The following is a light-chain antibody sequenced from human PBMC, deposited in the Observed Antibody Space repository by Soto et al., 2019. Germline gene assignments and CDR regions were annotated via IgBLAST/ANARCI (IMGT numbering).Light chain of an antibody. CDR3: SSYTSSSTYV. V-gene: IGLV2-14*01. Sequence: QSVLTKPASVSGSPGQSITISCTGTSSDVGGYNYVSWYQQHPGKAPKLMIYDVSNRPSGVSNRFSGSKSGNTASLTISGLQAEDEAYYYCSSYTSSSTYVFGTGTKLTV. J-gene: IGLJ1*01. CDR1: SSDVGGYNY. CDR2: DVS.